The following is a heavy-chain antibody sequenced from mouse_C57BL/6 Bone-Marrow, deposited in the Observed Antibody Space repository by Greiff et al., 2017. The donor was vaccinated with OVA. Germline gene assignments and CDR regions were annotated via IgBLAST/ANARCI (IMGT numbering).Heavy chain of an antibody. CDR3: VSGVFSWFDY. J-gene: IGHJ3*01. CDR2: ISSNSSNYAS. V-gene: IGHV10-3*01. Sequence: GGGLVQPKGSLKLSCAASGFTFITYAMHWVRQAPGKGLEWVALISSNSSNYASYYAGSVKDRFTISIDESQKMLYLQLNNMKTEDTAMYYCVSGVFSWFDYWGTGTLVTVSA. CDR1: GFTFITYA.